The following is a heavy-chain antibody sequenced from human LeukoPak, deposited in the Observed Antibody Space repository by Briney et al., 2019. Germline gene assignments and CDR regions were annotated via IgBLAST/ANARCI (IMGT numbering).Heavy chain of an antibody. D-gene: IGHD1-20*01. CDR1: GCSISSYY. Sequence: PSETLSLTCTVSGCSISSYYWSWIRQPPAKRLQWIVYIYYNGSTNYNPSLNSRVTISVDTSKNQFSLKLSSVTAADTAVYYCARGWGVTGTTFDYWGQGTLVTVSS. V-gene: IGHV4-59*01. CDR2: IYYNGST. J-gene: IGHJ4*02. CDR3: ARGWGVTGTTFDY.